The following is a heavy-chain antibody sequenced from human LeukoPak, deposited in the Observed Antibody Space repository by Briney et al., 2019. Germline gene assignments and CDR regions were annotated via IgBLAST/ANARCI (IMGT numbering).Heavy chain of an antibody. V-gene: IGHV3-9*03. D-gene: IGHD3-16*01. CDR3: AKGGPTGGDYLDY. Sequence: PGGSLRLSCAASGFTFDDYAMHWVRQAPGKGLEWVSGISWNSGSIGYADSVKGRFTISRDNAKNSLYLQMNSLRAEDMALYYCAKGGPTGGDYLDYWGQGTLVTVSS. CDR1: GFTFDDYA. J-gene: IGHJ4*02. CDR2: ISWNSGSI.